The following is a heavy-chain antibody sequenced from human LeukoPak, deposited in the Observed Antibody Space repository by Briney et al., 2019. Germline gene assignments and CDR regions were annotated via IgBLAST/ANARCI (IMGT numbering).Heavy chain of an antibody. CDR3: ARDGSGSGSPFDY. CDR2: IYHSGTT. J-gene: IGHJ4*02. V-gene: IGHV4-38-2*02. Sequence: ASETLSLTCTVSGYSISSGYYWAWIRQPPGKGLEWIGSIYHSGTTYYNPSLKSRVTISVDTPKNQLSLKLNSVTAADTAVYYCARDGSGSGSPFDYWGQGTLVTVSS. CDR1: GYSISSGYY. D-gene: IGHD3-22*01.